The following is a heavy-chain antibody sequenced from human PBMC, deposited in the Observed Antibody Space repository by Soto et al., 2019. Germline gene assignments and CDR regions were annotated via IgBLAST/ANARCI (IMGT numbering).Heavy chain of an antibody. D-gene: IGHD1-7*01. CDR2: ISSRGST. J-gene: IGHJ4*02. Sequence: QVQLQESGPGLVTPSETLSLTCTVSGGSVSSGTYYWSWIWQPPGKGLEWIGYISSRGSTNYNPSLKSRVTISVDTSKNQFSLKLTSVTAADTAVYYCAMAGNYRYFDAWGQGTLVTVSS. CDR3: AMAGNYRYFDA. CDR1: GGSVSSGTYY. V-gene: IGHV4-61*01.